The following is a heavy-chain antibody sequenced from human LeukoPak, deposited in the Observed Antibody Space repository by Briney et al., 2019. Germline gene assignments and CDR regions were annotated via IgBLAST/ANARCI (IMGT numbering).Heavy chain of an antibody. CDR3: ARLRIRAIHFDY. CDR2: TYYRSKWYN. D-gene: IGHD3-10*01. J-gene: IGHJ4*02. V-gene: IGHV6-1*01. CDR1: GDSVSSNTAS. Sequence: SQTLSLACAISGDSVSSNTASWNWVRQSPSRGLEWLGRTYYRSKWYNDYAVSAKSRITINPDTSKNQFSLQLNSVTPEDTAVYYCARLRIRAIHFDYWGQGTLVTVSS.